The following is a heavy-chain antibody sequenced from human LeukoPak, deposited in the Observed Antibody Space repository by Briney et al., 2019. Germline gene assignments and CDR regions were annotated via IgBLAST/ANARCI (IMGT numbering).Heavy chain of an antibody. V-gene: IGHV3-23*01. CDR3: TKEGPVNAIGDL. J-gene: IGHJ5*02. CDR2: ISGSGGSI. Sequence: GGSLRLSCAASGFTFSSYAMSWVRQAPGKGLEWVSSISGSGGSIYYADSLKGRFSISRENSKNTLHLQMNSLRAEDTAVYYCTKEGPVNAIGDLWGQGTLVTASS. D-gene: IGHD2-21*01. CDR1: GFTFSSYA.